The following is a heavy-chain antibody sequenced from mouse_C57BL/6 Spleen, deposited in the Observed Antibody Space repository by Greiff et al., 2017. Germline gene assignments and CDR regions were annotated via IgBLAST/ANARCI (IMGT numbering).Heavy chain of an antibody. CDR3: ARLPGSYGSLDY. V-gene: IGHV1-22*01. D-gene: IGHD1-1*01. Sequence: EVQLQQSGPELVKPGASVKMSCKASGYTFTDYNMHWVKQSHGKSLEWIGYINPNNGGTSYNQKFKGKATLTVNKSSSTAYMELRSLTSEDSAVYYCARLPGSYGSLDYWGQGTTLTVSS. CDR2: INPNNGGT. J-gene: IGHJ2*01. CDR1: GYTFTDYN.